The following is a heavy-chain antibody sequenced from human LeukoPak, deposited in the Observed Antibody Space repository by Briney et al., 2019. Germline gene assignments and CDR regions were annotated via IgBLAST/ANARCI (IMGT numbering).Heavy chain of an antibody. V-gene: IGHV3-23*01. D-gene: IGHD3-3*01. CDR2: ISGSGGST. CDR1: GFTFSSYA. J-gene: IGHJ4*02. CDR3: AKDPLNYDFWSGYPGYY. Sequence: PGGSLRLSCAASGFTFSSYAMSWVRQAPGKGLEWVSAISGSGGSTYYADSVKGRFTISRDNSKNTLYLQMNSLRAEDTAVYYCAKDPLNYDFWSGYPGYYWGQGTLVTVSS.